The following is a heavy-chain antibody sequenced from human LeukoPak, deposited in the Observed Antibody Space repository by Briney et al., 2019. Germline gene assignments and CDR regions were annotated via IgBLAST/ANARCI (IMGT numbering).Heavy chain of an antibody. D-gene: IGHD3-3*01. CDR2: ISGGGGGT. Sequence: PGGSLRLSCAASGFTFSSYAMSWVRQAPGKGLEWVSDISGGGGGTYYADSVKGRFTISRDNSKNTLYLQMNSLRAEDTAAYYCAKVDLGATYYGFWSGIDYRGQGTLVTVSS. V-gene: IGHV3-23*01. CDR1: GFTFSSYA. CDR3: AKVDLGATYYGFWSGIDY. J-gene: IGHJ4*02.